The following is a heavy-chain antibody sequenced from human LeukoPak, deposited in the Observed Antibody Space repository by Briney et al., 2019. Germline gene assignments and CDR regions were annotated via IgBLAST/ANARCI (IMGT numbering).Heavy chain of an antibody. CDR3: ARDGDSSGWDDAFDI. CDR1: GFTVSSNY. CDR2: IYSGGST. Sequence: GGSLRLSCAASGFTVSSNYMSWVRQAPGKGLEWVSVIYSGGSTYYADSVKGRFTISRDNSKNTLYLQMNSLRAEDTAVYYCARDGDSSGWDDAFDIWGQGTMVTVSS. J-gene: IGHJ3*02. D-gene: IGHD6-19*01. V-gene: IGHV3-53*05.